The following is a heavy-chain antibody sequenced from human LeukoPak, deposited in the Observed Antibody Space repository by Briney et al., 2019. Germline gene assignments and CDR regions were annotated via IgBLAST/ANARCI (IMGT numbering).Heavy chain of an antibody. CDR3: ARHRDGYNYGFDY. J-gene: IGHJ4*02. CDR2: INHSGST. D-gene: IGHD5-24*01. CDR1: GGSFSGYY. V-gene: IGHV4-34*01. Sequence: SETLSLTCAVYGGSFSGYYWSWIRQPPGKGLEWIGEINHSGSTNYNPSLKSRVTISVDTSKNQFSLKLSSVTAADTAVYYCARHRDGYNYGFDYWGQGTLVTVSS.